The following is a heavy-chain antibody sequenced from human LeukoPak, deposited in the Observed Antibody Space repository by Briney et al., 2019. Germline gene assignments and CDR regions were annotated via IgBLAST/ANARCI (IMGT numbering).Heavy chain of an antibody. CDR3: ARAPRYTNSWYYFDY. J-gene: IGHJ4*02. V-gene: IGHV4-31*02. D-gene: IGHD6-13*01. Sequence: LRLSCAASGFTFSSYAMSWIRQRPGKGLEWIGYIYYTGTTYFNPSLKSRITISLNMSKNQFSLRLTSMSAADTAVYYCARAPRYTNSWYYFDYWGQGTQVTVSS. CDR1: GFTFSSYA. CDR2: IYYTGTT.